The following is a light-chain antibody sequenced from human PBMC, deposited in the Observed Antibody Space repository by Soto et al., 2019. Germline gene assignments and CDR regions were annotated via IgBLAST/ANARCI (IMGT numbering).Light chain of an antibody. CDR2: DND. J-gene: IGLJ2*01. Sequence: QSVLTQPPSVSAAPGQKVTISCSGSNSNIGNNYVSWYQQLPGTAPKLIIYDNDVRPSGIPDRFSGSKSGTSATLDITGLQTGDEADYYCGTWDSSLSAVFGGGTKVTVL. CDR3: GTWDSSLSAV. V-gene: IGLV1-51*01. CDR1: NSNIGNNY.